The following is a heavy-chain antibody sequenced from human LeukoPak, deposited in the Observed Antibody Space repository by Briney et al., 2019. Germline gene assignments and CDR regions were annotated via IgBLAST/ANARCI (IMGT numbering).Heavy chain of an antibody. CDR3: ARGFYPDRTMIVVVVDY. CDR2: IKQDGSET. J-gene: IGHJ4*02. CDR1: GFTFSNYG. Sequence: GGSLRLSCAASGFTFSNYGMHWVRQAPGKGLEWVANIKQDGSETYYVDSVKGRFTISRDNAKNSLYLQMNSLRAEDTAVYYCARGFYPDRTMIVVVVDYWGQGSLVTVSS. V-gene: IGHV3-7*03. D-gene: IGHD3-22*01.